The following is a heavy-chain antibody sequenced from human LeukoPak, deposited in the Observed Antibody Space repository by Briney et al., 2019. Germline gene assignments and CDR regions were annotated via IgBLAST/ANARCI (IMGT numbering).Heavy chain of an antibody. D-gene: IGHD3-22*01. CDR2: IYYSGST. V-gene: IGHV4-30-4*01. CDR3: ARDGYYDSSGYNPLDY. Sequence: SETLSLTCTVSGGSISSGDYYWSWLRQPPGKGLEWIGYIYYSGSTYYNPSLKSRVTISVDTSKNQFSLKLSSVTAADTAVYYCARDGYYDSSGYNPLDYWGQGTLVTVSS. J-gene: IGHJ4*02. CDR1: GGSISSGDYY.